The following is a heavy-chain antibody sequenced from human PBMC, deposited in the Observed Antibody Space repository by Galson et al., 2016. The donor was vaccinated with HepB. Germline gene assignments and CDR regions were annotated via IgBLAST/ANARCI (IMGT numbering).Heavy chain of an antibody. CDR2: IYYSGST. V-gene: IGHV4-39*01. CDR1: GGSISSSSYY. CDR3: ARRRSSHPKRYFDY. D-gene: IGHD6-13*01. J-gene: IGHJ4*02. Sequence: ETLSLTCTVSGGSISSSSYYWGWIRQPPGKGLEWIGSIYYSGSTYYNPSLKSRVTISVDTSKNQFSLKLSSVTAADTAVYYCARRRSSHPKRYFDYWGQGTLVTVSS.